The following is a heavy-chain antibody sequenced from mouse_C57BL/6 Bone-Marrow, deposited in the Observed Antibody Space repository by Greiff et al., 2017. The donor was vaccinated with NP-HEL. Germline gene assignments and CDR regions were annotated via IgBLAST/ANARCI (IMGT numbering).Heavy chain of an antibody. J-gene: IGHJ2*01. CDR2: IYPRDGST. Sequence: VKLMESGPELVKPGASVKLSCKASGYTFTSYDINWVKQRPGQGLEWIGWIYPRDGSTKYNEKFKGKATLTVDTSSSTAYMELHSLTSEDSAVYFCAREGAKLNFDYWGQGTTLTVSS. CDR3: AREGAKLNFDY. D-gene: IGHD4-1*01. CDR1: GYTFTSYD. V-gene: IGHV1-85*01.